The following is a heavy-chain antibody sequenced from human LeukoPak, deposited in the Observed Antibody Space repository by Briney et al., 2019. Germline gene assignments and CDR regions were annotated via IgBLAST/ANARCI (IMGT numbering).Heavy chain of an antibody. CDR1: GFTFSSYS. CDR3: ARIPPVTTGGGVDY. CDR2: ISSSSSYI. Sequence: GGSLRLSCAASGFTFSSYSMNWVRQAPGKGLEWFSSISSSSSYIYYADSVKGRFTISRDNAKNSLYLQMNSLRAEDTAVYYCARIPPVTTGGGVDYWGQGTLVTVSS. V-gene: IGHV3-21*01. D-gene: IGHD4-11*01. J-gene: IGHJ4*02.